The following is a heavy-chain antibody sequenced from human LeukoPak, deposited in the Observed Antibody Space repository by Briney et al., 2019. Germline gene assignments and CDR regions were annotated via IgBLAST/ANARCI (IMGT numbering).Heavy chain of an antibody. CDR1: GYTFTSYD. V-gene: IGHV1-8*01. Sequence: ASVKVSCKASGYTFTSYDINWARQATGQGLEWMGWMNPNSGNTGYAQKFQGRVTMTRNTSISTAYMELSSLRSEDTAVYYCARGRDIVLMVYASPSRYFDYWGQGTLVTVSS. D-gene: IGHD2-8*01. J-gene: IGHJ4*02. CDR2: MNPNSGNT. CDR3: ARGRDIVLMVYASPSRYFDY.